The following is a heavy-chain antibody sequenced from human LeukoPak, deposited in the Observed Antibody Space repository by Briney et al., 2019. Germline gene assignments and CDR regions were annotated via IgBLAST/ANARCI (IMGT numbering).Heavy chain of an antibody. J-gene: IGHJ5*02. V-gene: IGHV1-69*04. CDR1: GGTFSSYA. Sequence: SVKVSCKASGGTFSSYAISWVRQAPGQGLEWMGRIIPILGIANYAQKFQGRVTITADKSTSTAYMELSSLRSEDTAVYYCARGGSCYSCYWFDPWGQGTLVTISS. CDR3: ARGGSCYSCYWFDP. CDR2: IIPILGIA. D-gene: IGHD2-15*01.